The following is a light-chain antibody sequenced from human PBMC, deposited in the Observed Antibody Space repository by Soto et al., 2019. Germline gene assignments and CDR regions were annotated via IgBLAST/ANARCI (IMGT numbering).Light chain of an antibody. CDR3: QQRFTWPS. J-gene: IGKJ3*01. CDR2: DAS. V-gene: IGKV3-11*01. Sequence: ETVLTQSPATLSLSPGERATLSCRASQSISSSSAWYQQTPGQAPRLLIYDASKRATGIPARFSGSGSGTDFTLTISSLEPEDFAVYYCQQRFTWPSFGPGTKVDIK. CDR1: QSISSS.